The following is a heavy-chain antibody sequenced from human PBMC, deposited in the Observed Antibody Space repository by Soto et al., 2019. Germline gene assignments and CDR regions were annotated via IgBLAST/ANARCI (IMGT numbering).Heavy chain of an antibody. J-gene: IGHJ5*02. D-gene: IGHD2-21*01. V-gene: IGHV4-39*01. CDR3: ARQPTTGDTDLWFDP. CDR1: GGSISTSRSY. CDR2: IFYSVST. Sequence: SETLSLTCSVSGGSISTSRSYLAWIRQPPGKWLEWLANIFYSVSTFYNPSLASRVSVSVDTSKNEFSLKLRSVTAADTAVYYCARQPTTGDTDLWFDPWGQGTLVTVAS.